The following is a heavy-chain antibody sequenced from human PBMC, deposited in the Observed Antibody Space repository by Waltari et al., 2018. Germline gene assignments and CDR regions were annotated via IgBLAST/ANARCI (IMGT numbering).Heavy chain of an antibody. V-gene: IGHV3-7*01. D-gene: IGHD1-1*01. CDR1: GFTFIAYW. J-gene: IGHJ4*02. Sequence: EVRLVESGGGLVQPGGSLRLSCAASGFTFIAYWLTWVRQAPGQGLEWVATINQDGSERYYVDSLKGRFTISRDNAKSSLSLQLNSLRAEDTAVYYCARDFNFDRRGADFWGQGTLVAVSS. CDR2: INQDGSER. CDR3: ARDFNFDRRGADF.